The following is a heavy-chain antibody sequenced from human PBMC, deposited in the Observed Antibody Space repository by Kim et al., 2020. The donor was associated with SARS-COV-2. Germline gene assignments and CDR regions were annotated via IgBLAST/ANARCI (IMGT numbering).Heavy chain of an antibody. CDR2: ISPYNGNT. J-gene: IGHJ4*02. D-gene: IGHD3-9*01. CDR1: GYTFTNHD. Sequence: ASVKVSCKGSGYTFTNHDINWVRQAPGQGLEWMAWISPYNGNTKSAQKFQGRVTMTTERSTSTAYMELRSLRSDDTAIYYCATDSRKFYSDTTGYSAYWGQGTPVTVTS. V-gene: IGHV1-18*04. CDR3: ATDSRKFYSDTTGYSAY.